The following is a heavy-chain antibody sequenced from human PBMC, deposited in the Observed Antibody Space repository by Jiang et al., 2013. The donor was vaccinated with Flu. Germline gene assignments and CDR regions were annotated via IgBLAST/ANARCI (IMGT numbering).Heavy chain of an antibody. CDR2: IKQDGSEK. J-gene: IGHJ4*02. V-gene: IGHV3-7*01. Sequence: SGFTFSSYWMSWVRQAPGKGLEWVANIKQDGSEKYYVDSVKGRFTISRDNAKNSLYLQMNSLRAEDTAVYYCARGGLWFGELSGYFDYWGQGTLVTVSS. CDR1: GFTFSSYW. CDR3: ARGGLWFGELSGYFDY. D-gene: IGHD3-10*01.